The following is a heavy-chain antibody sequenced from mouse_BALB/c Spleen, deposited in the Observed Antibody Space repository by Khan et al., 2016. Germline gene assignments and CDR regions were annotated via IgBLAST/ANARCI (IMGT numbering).Heavy chain of an antibody. CDR3: TRSPTANRDIDV. D-gene: IGHD1-2*01. CDR1: GYSITSDYA. CDR2: IRYSGST. Sequence: EVQLQESGPGLVKPSQSLSLTCTVTGYSITSDYAWNWIRQFPGNQLELMVYIRYSGSTTYNPSLKSRISITRDSSKNHFFLKLYSVTTEDTATFYCTRSPTANRDIDVWGAGTTVTVSS. J-gene: IGHJ1*01. V-gene: IGHV3-2*02.